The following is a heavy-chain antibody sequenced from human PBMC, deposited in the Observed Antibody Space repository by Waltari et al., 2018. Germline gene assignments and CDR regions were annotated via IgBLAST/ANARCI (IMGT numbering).Heavy chain of an antibody. CDR3: AKALISPIASGAFDI. CDR1: GFRFSDYE. J-gene: IGHJ3*02. V-gene: IGHV3-48*03. Sequence: ELQLVESGGGLVQPGGSLRLTCAASGFRFSDYEMNWVRQAPGKGRGGVSYISFSGRTIYYADSVRGRFTISRDNAKNSLFLQMNSLRADDTAIYYCAKALISPIASGAFDIWGQGTMVTVSS. CDR2: ISFSGRTI. D-gene: IGHD3-10*01.